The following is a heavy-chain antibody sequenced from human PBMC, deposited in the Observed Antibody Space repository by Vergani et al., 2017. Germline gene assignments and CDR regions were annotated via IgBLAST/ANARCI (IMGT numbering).Heavy chain of an antibody. V-gene: IGHV3-64D*06. J-gene: IGHJ4*02. D-gene: IGHD3-3*01. CDR2: ISSNGGST. CDR3: VKGQPDYDFWSGPPY. Sequence: EVQLVESGGGLVKPGGSLRLSCSASGFTFSSYAMHWVRQAPGKGLEYVSAISSNGGSTYYADSVKGRFTISRDNSKNTLYLQMSSLRAEDTAVYYCVKGQPDYDFWSGPPYWGQGTLVTVSS. CDR1: GFTFSSYA.